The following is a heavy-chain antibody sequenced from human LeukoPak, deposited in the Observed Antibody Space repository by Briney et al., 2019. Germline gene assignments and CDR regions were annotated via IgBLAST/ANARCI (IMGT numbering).Heavy chain of an antibody. J-gene: IGHJ4*02. CDR1: GFTFSSYS. V-gene: IGHV3-21*01. Sequence: GGSLRLSCAASGFTFSSYSMNWVRQTPGKGLEWVSSISSGSDYIYIADSVKGRFSVSRDNAKNSLYMQMNSLRAVDTAVYYCARDRPEGRAVAAAFDYWGQGTLVTVSS. CDR3: ARDRPEGRAVAAAFDY. CDR2: ISSGSDYI. D-gene: IGHD6-19*01.